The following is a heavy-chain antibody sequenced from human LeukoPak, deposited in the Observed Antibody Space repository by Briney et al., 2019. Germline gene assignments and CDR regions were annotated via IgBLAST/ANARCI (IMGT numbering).Heavy chain of an antibody. CDR2: IKRDGSEK. Sequence: GGSLRLSCAASGFTFSSYWMSWVRQAPGKGLEWVANIKRDGSEKYYVDSVKGRFTISRDNAKDSLYLQMNSLGAEDTAVYYCGLGGWLDYWGQGTLVTVSS. CDR3: GLGGWLDY. CDR1: GFTFSSYW. J-gene: IGHJ4*02. V-gene: IGHV3-7*01. D-gene: IGHD6-19*01.